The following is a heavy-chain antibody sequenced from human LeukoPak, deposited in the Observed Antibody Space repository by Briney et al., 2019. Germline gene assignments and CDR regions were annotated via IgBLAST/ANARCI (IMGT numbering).Heavy chain of an antibody. D-gene: IGHD6-13*01. CDR3: ARQGYSSSSTLDY. Sequence: GESLKISCKGSGYSFTSYWISWVRQMPGKGLEWMGRIDPSDSYTNYSPSFQGHVTISADKSISTAYLPWSSLKASDTAMYYCARQGYSSSSTLDYWGQGTLVTVSS. CDR1: GYSFTSYW. J-gene: IGHJ4*02. CDR2: IDPSDSYT. V-gene: IGHV5-10-1*01.